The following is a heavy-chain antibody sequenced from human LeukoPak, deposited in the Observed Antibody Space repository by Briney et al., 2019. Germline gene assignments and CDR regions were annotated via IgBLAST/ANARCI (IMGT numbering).Heavy chain of an antibody. V-gene: IGHV4-59*01. D-gene: IGHD4-23*01. J-gene: IGHJ6*03. CDR3: AGGDYGGKRSTYRGGYYMDV. CDR2: IYYSGST. Sequence: KSSETLSLTCTVSGGSISSYYWSWIRQPPGKGLEWIGYIYYSGSTNYNPSLKSRVTISVDTSKNQFSLKLSSVTAADTAVYYCAGGDYGGKRSTYRGGYYMDVWGKGTTVTISS. CDR1: GGSISSYY.